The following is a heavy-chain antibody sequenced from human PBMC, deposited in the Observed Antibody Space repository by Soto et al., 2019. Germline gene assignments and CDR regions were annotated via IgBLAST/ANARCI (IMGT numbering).Heavy chain of an antibody. D-gene: IGHD3-10*01. CDR1: GFTFSSYG. CDR2: IWYDGSNK. Sequence: GGSLRLSCAASGFTFSSYGMHWVRQAPGKGLEWVAVIWYDGSNKYYADSVKGRFTISRDNSKNTLYLQMNSLRAEDTAVYYCAGNRPVYYGSGSRNVPFDPWGQGTLVTVSS. V-gene: IGHV3-33*01. CDR3: AGNRPVYYGSGSRNVPFDP. J-gene: IGHJ5*02.